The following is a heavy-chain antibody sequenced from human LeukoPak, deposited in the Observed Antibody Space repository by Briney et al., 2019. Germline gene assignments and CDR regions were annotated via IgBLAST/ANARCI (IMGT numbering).Heavy chain of an antibody. Sequence: ASVKVSCKASGYTFTSYGISWVRQAPGQGLEWMGWISAYNGSTNYAQKLQGRVTMTTDTSTSTAYMELRSLRSDDTAVYYCARDWDYYDSSGLDPYYYGMDVWGQGTTVTVSS. CDR3: ARDWDYYDSSGLDPYYYGMDV. D-gene: IGHD3-22*01. CDR1: GYTFTSYG. CDR2: ISAYNGST. J-gene: IGHJ6*02. V-gene: IGHV1-18*01.